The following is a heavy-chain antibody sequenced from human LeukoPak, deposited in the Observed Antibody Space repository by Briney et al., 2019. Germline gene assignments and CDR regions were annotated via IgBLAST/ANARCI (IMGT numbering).Heavy chain of an antibody. CDR2: IIPIFGTA. D-gene: IGHD3-10*01. CDR3: ARDQAYYGSGSYYHFDY. CDR1: GGTFSSYA. Sequence: SVKVSCKASGGTFSSYAISWVRQAPGQGLEWMGRIIPIFGTANYAQKFQGRVTITTDESTSTAYMELRSLRSEDTAVYYCARDQAYYGSGSYYHFDYWGQGTLVTVSS. J-gene: IGHJ4*02. V-gene: IGHV1-69*05.